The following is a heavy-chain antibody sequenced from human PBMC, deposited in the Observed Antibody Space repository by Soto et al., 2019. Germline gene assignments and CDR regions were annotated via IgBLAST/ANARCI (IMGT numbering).Heavy chain of an antibody. CDR3: ARVFKGSSWYYFYGMDV. J-gene: IGHJ6*02. CDR2: INHSGST. CDR1: GGSFSGYY. D-gene: IGHD6-13*01. Sequence: SETLSLTCAVYGGSFSGYYWSWIRQPPGKGLEWIGEINHSGSTNYNPSLKSRVTISVDTSKNQFSLKLSSVTAADTAVYYCARVFKGSSWYYFYGMDVWGQETTFTLAS. V-gene: IGHV4-34*01.